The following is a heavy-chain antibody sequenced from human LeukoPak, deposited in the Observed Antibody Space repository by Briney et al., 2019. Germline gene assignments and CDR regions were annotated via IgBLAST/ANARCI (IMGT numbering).Heavy chain of an antibody. Sequence: TGGSLRLSCAASGLSFSSYAMRWVRQAPGEGLEWVSAISGSGGSTYYIRSAKGGFTISRDNSKKTLYLQMNNLRAEDRAVYYCATRYRSSDDDYWGQGTLVTVSS. D-gene: IGHD6-13*01. CDR3: ATRYRSSDDDY. CDR2: ISGSGGST. J-gene: IGHJ4*02. V-gene: IGHV3-23*01. CDR1: GLSFSSYA.